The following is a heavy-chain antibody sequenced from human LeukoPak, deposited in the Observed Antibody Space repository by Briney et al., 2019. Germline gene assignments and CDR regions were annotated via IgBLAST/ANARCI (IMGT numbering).Heavy chain of an antibody. D-gene: IGHD6-19*01. V-gene: IGHV3-30*03. Sequence: GGSLRLSCAASGIIFSSNDMEWVGQAPGKGLEWVALISYHGKNIQYADSVKGRFTISRDNSKNTLFLQMNSLRVEDTAVYYCARDKAGGWYATFDYWGQGTLVTVSS. CDR1: GIIFSSND. CDR3: ARDKAGGWYATFDY. J-gene: IGHJ4*02. CDR2: ISYHGKNI.